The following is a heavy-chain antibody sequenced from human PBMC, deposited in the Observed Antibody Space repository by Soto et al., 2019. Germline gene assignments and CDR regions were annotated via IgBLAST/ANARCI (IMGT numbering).Heavy chain of an antibody. CDR3: ARDNWVYTNWNCVFDI. J-gene: IGHJ3*02. CDR1: GFTFSSYS. Sequence: GGSLRLSCAASGFTFSSYSMNWVRQAPGKGLEWVSSIISSSYIYYADSLKGRFTISRDNAKNSLYLQMNSLRAEDTAVYYCARDNWVYTNWNCVFDIWGQGTMVTVSS. V-gene: IGHV3-21*01. D-gene: IGHD1-7*01. CDR2: IISSSYI.